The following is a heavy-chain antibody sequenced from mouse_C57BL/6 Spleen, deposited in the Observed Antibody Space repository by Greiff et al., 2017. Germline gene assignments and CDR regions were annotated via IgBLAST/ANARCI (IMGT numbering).Heavy chain of an antibody. J-gene: IGHJ4*01. V-gene: IGHV5-17*01. CDR2: ISSGSSTI. CDR3: ARRGYSNYLYAMDY. D-gene: IGHD2-5*01. Sequence: DVQLVEPGGGLVKPGGSLKLSCAASGFTFSDYGMHWVRQAPEKGLEWVAYISSGSSTIYYADTVKGRFTFSRDNAKNTLFLQMTSLRSEDTAMXYCARRGYSNYLYAMDYWGQGTSVTVAS. CDR1: GFTFSDYG.